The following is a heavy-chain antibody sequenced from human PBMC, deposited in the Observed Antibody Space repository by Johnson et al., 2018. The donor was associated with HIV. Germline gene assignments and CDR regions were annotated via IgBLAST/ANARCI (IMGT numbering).Heavy chain of an antibody. V-gene: IGHV3-20*04. J-gene: IGHJ3*02. CDR2: INWNGGST. D-gene: IGHD6-6*01. Sequence: MLLVESGGGVVRPGGSLRLSCAASGFTFDDYGMSWVRQAPGKGLEWVSGINWNGGSTGYADSVKSRCTISRDNANNSLYLQMNSLRAEDTALYYCAGDRYSSSSGAFDIWGQGTMVTVSS. CDR3: AGDRYSSSSGAFDI. CDR1: GFTFDDYG.